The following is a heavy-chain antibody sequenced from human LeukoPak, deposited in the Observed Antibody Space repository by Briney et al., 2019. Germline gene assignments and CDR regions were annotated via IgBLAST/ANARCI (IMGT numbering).Heavy chain of an antibody. V-gene: IGHV4-61*02. CDR3: ASGSSLDWLLSYFDS. Sequence: PSEALSLTCTVSGGSISSGSSYWSWIRQPAGKGLEWIGRIYTSGSTNYNPSLKSRVTISVDTSKNQFSLKLNSVTAADTAVYYCASGSSLDWLLSYFDSWGQGTLVTVSS. D-gene: IGHD3/OR15-3a*01. CDR1: GGSISSGSSY. CDR2: IYTSGST. J-gene: IGHJ4*02.